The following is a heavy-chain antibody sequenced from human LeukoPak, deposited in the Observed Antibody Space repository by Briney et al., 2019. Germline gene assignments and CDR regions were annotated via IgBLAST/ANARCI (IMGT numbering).Heavy chain of an antibody. CDR2: INPDGSNT. V-gene: IGHV3-74*01. J-gene: IGHJ5*02. CDR1: EFSVGSNY. D-gene: IGHD5-18*01. CDR3: ARGGKLEPTAMAS. Sequence: GGSLRLSCAASEFSVGSNYMTWVRQAPGKGLVWLSRINPDGSNTTYADSVKGRSTISRDNAKNMLYLQINSLRVEDTAIYYCARGGKLEPTAMASWGQGSPVVVAS.